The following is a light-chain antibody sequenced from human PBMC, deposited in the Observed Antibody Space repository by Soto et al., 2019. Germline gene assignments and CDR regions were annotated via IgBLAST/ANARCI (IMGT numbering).Light chain of an antibody. CDR1: SSDGGSYNL. V-gene: IGLV2-23*02. CDR3: CSYAGVGVWV. J-gene: IGLJ3*02. CDR2: EVN. Sequence: QSALTQPASVSGSPGQSITISCTGTSSDGGSYNLVSWYQQHPGKAPKVIIYEVNKRPSGVSNRFSGSKSANTASLTISGLQPEDEADYFCCSYAGVGVWVFGGGTKLTVL.